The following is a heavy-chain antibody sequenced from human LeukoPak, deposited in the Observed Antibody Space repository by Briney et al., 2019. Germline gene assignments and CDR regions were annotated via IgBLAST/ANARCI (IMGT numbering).Heavy chain of an antibody. CDR3: ARDSFIRGFGEFYYYYGMDV. CDR2: ISSSSSTI. CDR1: GFTFSSYS. Sequence: GGSLRLSCAASGFTFSSYSMNWVRQAPGKGLEWVSYISSSSSTIYYADSVKGRFTISRDNSKNTLYLQMNSLRAEDTAVYYCARDSFIRGFGEFYYYYGMDVWGQGTTVTVSS. J-gene: IGHJ6*02. D-gene: IGHD3-10*01. V-gene: IGHV3-48*01.